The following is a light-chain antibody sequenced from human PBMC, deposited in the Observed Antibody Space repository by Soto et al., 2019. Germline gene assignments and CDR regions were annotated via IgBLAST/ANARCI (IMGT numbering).Light chain of an antibody. J-gene: IGKJ1*01. CDR3: MQALQTPWT. V-gene: IGKV2-28*01. CDR2: LGS. Sequence: DIGMTRSPLSLPVTLGEPPSTSSRSSKSPHNSIGYNYLDWYLQKPGQSPQLRIYLGSHRASGVPDRFSGSASGTDFTLKITRVEAEDVGVYYCMQALQTPWTFGQGTKVEIK. CDR1: KSPHNSIGYNY.